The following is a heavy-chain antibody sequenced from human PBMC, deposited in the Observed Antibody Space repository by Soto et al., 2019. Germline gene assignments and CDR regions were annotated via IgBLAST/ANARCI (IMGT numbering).Heavy chain of an antibody. CDR3: ARKGFLDWFLDF. CDR1: XXXXXSYD. D-gene: IGHD3-9*01. J-gene: IGHJ4*02. Sequence: QVQLVQSGAEVKKPXAXXXXXXXXXXXXXXSYDIXWVRQAAGQGLEWMGWVNPNSGDTDYAQKFQGRVTMTRDTSRRTAYMELSSLRSEDSAVYYCARKGFLDWFLDFWGQGTLVTVSS. V-gene: IGHV1-8*01. CDR2: VNPNSGDT.